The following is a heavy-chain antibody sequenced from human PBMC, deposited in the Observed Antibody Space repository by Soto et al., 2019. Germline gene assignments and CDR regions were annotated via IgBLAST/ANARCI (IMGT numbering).Heavy chain of an antibody. Sequence: SETLSLTCAVYGGSFSGYYWSWIRQPPGKGLEWIGEINHSGSTNYNPSFKSRVTISVETSKNQFSLKLSSVTAAETDVYYCASSPLGRSGYYPYEKYYYYYYMDVWGKGTTVTVSS. J-gene: IGHJ6*03. V-gene: IGHV4-34*01. CDR1: GGSFSGYY. CDR2: INHSGST. CDR3: ASSPLGRSGYYPYEKYYYYYYMDV. D-gene: IGHD3-3*01.